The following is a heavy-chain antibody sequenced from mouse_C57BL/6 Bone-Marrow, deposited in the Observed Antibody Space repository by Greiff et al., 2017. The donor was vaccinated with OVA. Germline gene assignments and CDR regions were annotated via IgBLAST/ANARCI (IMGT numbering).Heavy chain of an antibody. CDR2: SRNKANDYTT. CDR3: ARDAKLTTVEGLSYAMDY. V-gene: IGHV7-1*01. CDR1: GFTFSDFY. Sequence: EVKLVESGGGLVQSGRSLRLSCATSGFTFSDFYMEWVRQAPGKGLEWIAASRNKANDYTTEYSASVKGRFIVSRDTSQSILYLQMNALRAEDTAIYYCARDAKLTTVEGLSYAMDYWGQGTSVTVSS. D-gene: IGHD1-1*01. J-gene: IGHJ4*01.